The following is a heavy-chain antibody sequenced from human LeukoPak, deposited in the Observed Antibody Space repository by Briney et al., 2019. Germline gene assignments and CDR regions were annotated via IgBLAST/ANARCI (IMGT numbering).Heavy chain of an antibody. J-gene: IGHJ3*02. D-gene: IGHD3-22*01. CDR3: ARHESSSGYLGAFDI. V-gene: IGHV5-51*01. CDR2: IYPGDSDT. Sequence: GESLKISFKASGYSFTNYWIAWVRQMPGKGLEWMGIIYPGDSDTRYSPSFQGQVTISADKSITTAYMQWSSLKASDTAMYYCARHESSSGYLGAFDIWGQGTMVTVSS. CDR1: GYSFTNYW.